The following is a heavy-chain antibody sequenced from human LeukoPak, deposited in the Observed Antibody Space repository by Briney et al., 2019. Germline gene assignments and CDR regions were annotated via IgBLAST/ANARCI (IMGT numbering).Heavy chain of an antibody. CDR2: INPSSGGT. CDR3: ARGDDFGANKYFNAEFFHH. CDR1: GYTFTAYY. D-gene: IGHD4-23*01. Sequence: ASLKVSCKASGYTFTAYYIRWVRQAPGQGLEWMGCINPSSGGTNYAQKFQGSVTMTKDTSISTAYMELSSLRSDDTAVYYCARGDDFGANKYFNAEFFHHWGQGTLVTVSS. V-gene: IGHV1-2*02. J-gene: IGHJ1*01.